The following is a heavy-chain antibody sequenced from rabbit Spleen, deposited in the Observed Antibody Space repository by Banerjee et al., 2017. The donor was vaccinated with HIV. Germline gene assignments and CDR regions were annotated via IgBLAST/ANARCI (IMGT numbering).Heavy chain of an antibody. V-gene: IGHV1S45*01. CDR2: INTATGKP. Sequence: EQLEESGGGLVKPGGTLTLTCTVSGFSFSSNWICWVRQAPGKGLEWIACINTATGKPVYATWAKGRFTISRTSSTTVTLRMTSLTAADTATYFCARDLTGVIGWNFKLWGPGTLVTV. D-gene: IGHD1-1*01. CDR3: ARDLTGVIGWNFKL. CDR1: GFSFSSNW. J-gene: IGHJ4*01.